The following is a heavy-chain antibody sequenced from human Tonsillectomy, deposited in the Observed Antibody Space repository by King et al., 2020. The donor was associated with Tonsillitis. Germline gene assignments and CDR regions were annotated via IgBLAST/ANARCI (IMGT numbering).Heavy chain of an antibody. CDR2: MNYTGSN. CDR1: VGSITSSTYY. Sequence: LQLQESGPGLVKPSETLSLTCSVSVGSITSSTYYWGWIRQPPGKGLEWIWTMNYTGSNSYNPALKSRDTISVETTKKQLFLKLRCVTAADTAVYYCARRQGVFIAEAEYNWFDPWGQGILVSVSS. CDR3: ARRQGVFIAEAEYNWFDP. J-gene: IGHJ5*02. D-gene: IGHD6-19*01. V-gene: IGHV4-39*01.